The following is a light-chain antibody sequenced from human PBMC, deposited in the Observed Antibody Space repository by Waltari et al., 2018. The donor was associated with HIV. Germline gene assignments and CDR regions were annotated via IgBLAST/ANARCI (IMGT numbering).Light chain of an antibody. CDR2: WAS. V-gene: IGKV4-1*01. J-gene: IGKJ4*01. Sequence: DIVMTQSPDSLAVSLGERATINCKSSQSVLYSSNTKNYLAWYQQKPGQPPKLLMYWASTRESGVPDRFSGSGSGTDFTLTISSLQAADVAVYYCQQYYSTPLTFGGGTKVEI. CDR3: QQYYSTPLT. CDR1: QSVLYSSNTKNY.